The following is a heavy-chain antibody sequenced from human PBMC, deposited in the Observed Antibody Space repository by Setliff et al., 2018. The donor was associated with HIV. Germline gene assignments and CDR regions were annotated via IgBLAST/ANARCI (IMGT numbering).Heavy chain of an antibody. J-gene: IGHJ4*02. CDR1: GYTLTNYD. D-gene: IGHD3-22*01. V-gene: IGHV1-8*02. Sequence: ASVKVSCKASGYTLTNYDVNWVRQATGQGLEWMGWMNPSGATGYAQEFQGRVTMTRDTSISTAYMELSSLRSEDTAVYYCARDRYHYGSSGYVRYFDSWGQGTLVTVSS. CDR3: ARDRYHYGSSGYVRYFDS. CDR2: MNPSGAT.